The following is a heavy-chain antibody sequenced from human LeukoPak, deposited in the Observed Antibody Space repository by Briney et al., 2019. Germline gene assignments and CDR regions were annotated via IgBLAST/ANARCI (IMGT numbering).Heavy chain of an antibody. D-gene: IGHD3-10*01. J-gene: IGHJ4*02. CDR2: IIPIFRTA. Sequence: ASVKLSCTASGGTFSSHAITWVRQAPGQGLEWMGGIIPIFRTANHAQTFQGRVTITADQSTNTAYMELTSVISKDPDMYSCAGDRVWFGTMGYFDYWGQGTLVTVSS. CDR1: GGTFSSHA. CDR3: AGDRVWFGTMGYFDY. V-gene: IGHV1-69*13.